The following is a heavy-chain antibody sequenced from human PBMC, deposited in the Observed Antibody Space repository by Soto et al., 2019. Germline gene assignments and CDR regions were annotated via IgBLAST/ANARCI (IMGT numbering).Heavy chain of an antibody. CDR2: INPSGGST. CDR3: ARGEGYVFNDAFDI. J-gene: IGHJ3*02. D-gene: IGHD5-12*01. V-gene: IGHV1-46*01. CDR1: GYTFTSYY. Sequence: QVQLVQSGAEVKKPGASVKVSCKASGYTFTSYYMHWVRQAPGQGLEWMGIINPSGGSTSYAQKCQGRVTXXRXTXXSAVYRELSSLRSEDTAVYYCARGEGYVFNDAFDIWGQGTMVTVSS.